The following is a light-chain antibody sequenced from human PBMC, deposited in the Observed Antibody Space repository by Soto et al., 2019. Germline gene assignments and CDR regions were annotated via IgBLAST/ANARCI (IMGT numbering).Light chain of an antibody. Sequence: DIVMTQSPDSLAVSLGERATINCKSSQSVLMRSNNKNYLAWYQQKPRQPPKLLIYWASTRESGVPDRFGGSGSGTDFTLTISSLQAEDVAVYYCQQHYDTPNTFGGGTKVEI. CDR2: WAS. V-gene: IGKV4-1*01. CDR1: QSVLMRSNNKNY. CDR3: QQHYDTPNT. J-gene: IGKJ4*01.